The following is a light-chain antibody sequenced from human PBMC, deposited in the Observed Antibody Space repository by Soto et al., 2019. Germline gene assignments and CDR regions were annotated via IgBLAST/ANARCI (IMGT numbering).Light chain of an antibody. CDR3: QQSRSVPLT. CDR2: GAS. V-gene: IGKV1-39*01. Sequence: DIQMTQSPSSLSASVGDRVTIXXRASQPINKFLNWFQHKPGEAPKXIIYGASILQDGVPSRFSGSGAGTDYTLTISGLQTEDFGTYYCQQSRSVPLTFGGGTKVDIK. J-gene: IGKJ4*01. CDR1: QPINKF.